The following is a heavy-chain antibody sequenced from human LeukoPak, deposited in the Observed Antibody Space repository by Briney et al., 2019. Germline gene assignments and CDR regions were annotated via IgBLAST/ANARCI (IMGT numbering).Heavy chain of an antibody. CDR1: EFTFSGFW. Sequence: GGSLRLSCAASEFTFSGFWMHWVRQAPGKGLVWVSRINDDGRTTYYADSVKGRFTISRDNAENTLYLQMNRLRAEDTAVYYCARARVTETGNFYTMDVWGQGTTVTVSS. CDR3: ARARVTETGNFYTMDV. V-gene: IGHV3-74*01. J-gene: IGHJ6*01. D-gene: IGHD4-17*01. CDR2: INDDGRTT.